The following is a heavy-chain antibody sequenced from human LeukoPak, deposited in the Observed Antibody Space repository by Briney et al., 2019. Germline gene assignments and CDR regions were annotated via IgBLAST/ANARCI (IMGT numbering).Heavy chain of an antibody. Sequence: SETLSLTCTVSGGSISSYHWSWIRQPPGKGLEWIGYIYYSGSTNYNPSLKSRVTISLDTSKNQFSLKLSSVTAADTAVYYCARRGYCSGGNCYSFDYWGQGTLVTVSS. D-gene: IGHD2-15*01. CDR1: GGSISSYH. CDR2: IYYSGST. CDR3: ARRGYCSGGNCYSFDY. J-gene: IGHJ4*02. V-gene: IGHV4-59*08.